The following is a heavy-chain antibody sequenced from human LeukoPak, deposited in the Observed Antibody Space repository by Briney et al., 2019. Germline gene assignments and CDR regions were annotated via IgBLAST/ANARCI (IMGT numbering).Heavy chain of an antibody. CDR1: GFTFSSYS. CDR3: ARAGTVSDAFDI. V-gene: IGHV3-21*01. D-gene: IGHD4-17*01. Sequence: PGGSLRLSCAASGFTFSSYSMNWVRQAPGKGLEWVSSISSSSSYIYYADSVKGRFTISRDNAKNSLYLQMNSLRAEGTAVYYCARAGTVSDAFDIWGQGTMVTVSS. CDR2: ISSSSSYI. J-gene: IGHJ3*02.